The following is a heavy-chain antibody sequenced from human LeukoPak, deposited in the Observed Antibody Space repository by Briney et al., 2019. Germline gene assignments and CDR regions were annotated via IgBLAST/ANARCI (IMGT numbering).Heavy chain of an antibody. Sequence: PGGSLRLSCAASGFTFSSYAMSWVRQAPGKGLEWVSAISGSGGSTYYADSVKGRFTISRDNSKNTLYLQMNSLRAEDTAVYYCAKTHKLVVVPAALGPYLDPWGQGTLVTVSS. D-gene: IGHD2-2*01. CDR1: GFTFSSYA. V-gene: IGHV3-23*01. CDR3: AKTHKLVVVPAALGPYLDP. CDR2: ISGSGGST. J-gene: IGHJ5*02.